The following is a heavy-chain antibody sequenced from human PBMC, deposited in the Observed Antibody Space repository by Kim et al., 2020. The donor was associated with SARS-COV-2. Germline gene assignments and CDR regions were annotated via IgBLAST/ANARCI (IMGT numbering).Heavy chain of an antibody. CDR2: ISYDGTNK. CDR1: GFTFSSYA. J-gene: IGHJ4*02. V-gene: IGHV3-30*15. Sequence: GGSLRLSCAASGFTFSSYALHWVRQAPGKGLEWVAVISYDGTNKYFADSVGGRLTISRDNSKRTLYLQMSSLRAEDTAVYFCARGVDTSGYYQDDFDYWGQGTLVTVSS. D-gene: IGHD3-22*01. CDR3: ARGVDTSGYYQDDFDY.